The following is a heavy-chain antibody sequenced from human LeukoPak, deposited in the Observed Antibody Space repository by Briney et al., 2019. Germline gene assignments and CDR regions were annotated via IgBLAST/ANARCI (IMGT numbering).Heavy chain of an antibody. D-gene: IGHD4-17*01. J-gene: IGHJ4*02. V-gene: IGHV3-21*01. CDR1: GFTLSSSA. Sequence: PGGSLRLSCAASGFTLSSSAMSWVRQAPGKGLEWVSSFSSSSSYIYYADSVKGRFTISRDNAKNSLYLQMNSLRAEDTAVYYCARVWSGDYSYFDYWGQGTLVTVSS. CDR2: FSSSSSYI. CDR3: ARVWSGDYSYFDY.